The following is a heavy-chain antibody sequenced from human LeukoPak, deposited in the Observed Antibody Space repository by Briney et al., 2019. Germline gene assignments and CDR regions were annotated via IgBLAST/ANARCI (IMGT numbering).Heavy chain of an antibody. V-gene: IGHV3-21*01. Sequence: GGSLRLSCAASGFTFSSYSMNWVRQAPGKGLEWVSSISSSSSYIYYADSVKGRFTISRDNAKNSLYLQMKSLRAEDTAVYYCARDSLAYCGGDCYVAYFDYWGQGTLVTVSS. D-gene: IGHD2-21*02. CDR3: ARDSLAYCGGDCYVAYFDY. CDR1: GFTFSSYS. J-gene: IGHJ4*02. CDR2: ISSSSSYI.